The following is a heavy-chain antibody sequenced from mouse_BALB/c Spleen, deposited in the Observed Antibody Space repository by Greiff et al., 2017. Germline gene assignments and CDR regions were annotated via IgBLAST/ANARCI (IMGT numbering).Heavy chain of an antibody. CDR2: IDPSDSET. CDR3: ARSALYGNYDY. V-gene: IGHV1-69*02. D-gene: IGHD2-1*01. Sequence: QVQLQQPGAELVKPGAPVKLSCKASGYTFTSYWMNWVKQRPGRGLEWIGRIDPSDSETHYNQKFKGKATLTADKSSSTAYMQLSSLTSEDSAVYYCARSALYGNYDYWGQGTTLTVSS. CDR1: GYTFTSYW. J-gene: IGHJ2*01.